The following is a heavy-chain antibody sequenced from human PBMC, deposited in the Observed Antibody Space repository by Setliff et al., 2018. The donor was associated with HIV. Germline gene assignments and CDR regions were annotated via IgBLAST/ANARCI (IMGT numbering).Heavy chain of an antibody. CDR3: ARARRAGSGPKYFQH. CDR1: GGSISSSSHY. Sequence: SETLSLTCTVSGGSISSSSHYWGWIRQSPGKGLEWIGSIYYSGSTYYNSSLKSRVTMSVDKSKNQFSLRLSSVTAADTAVYYCARARRAGSGPKYFQHWGQGTLVTVPQ. V-gene: IGHV4-39*07. J-gene: IGHJ1*01. CDR2: IYYSGST. D-gene: IGHD2-15*01.